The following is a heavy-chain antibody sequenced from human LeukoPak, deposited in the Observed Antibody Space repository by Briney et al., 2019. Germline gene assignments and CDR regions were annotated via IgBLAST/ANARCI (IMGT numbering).Heavy chain of an antibody. V-gene: IGHV1-69*01. D-gene: IGHD2-2*01. CDR2: IIPIFGTA. Sequence: SVKVSCKASGGTFSSYAISWVRQAPGQGLEWMGGIIPIFGTANYAQKFQGRVTITADESTSTAYMELSSLRSEDTAVYYCARDRGYCSSTSCTRPSYYMDVWGKGTTVTVSS. CDR1: GGTFSSYA. CDR3: ARDRGYCSSTSCTRPSYYMDV. J-gene: IGHJ6*03.